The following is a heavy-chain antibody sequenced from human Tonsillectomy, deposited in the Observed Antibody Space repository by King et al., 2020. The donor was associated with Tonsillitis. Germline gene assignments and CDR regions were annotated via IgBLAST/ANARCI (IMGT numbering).Heavy chain of an antibody. Sequence: QLQESGPGLVTPSETLSLTCTVSVGSISSSSYYWGWIRQPPGKWLEWIGSSYYSGSTYYNPSLKSRVTISVDTSKNQFSLKLSSVTAADTAVYYCARHDRQPPLFDYWGQGTLVTVSS. CDR1: VGSISSSSYY. V-gene: IGHV4-39*01. D-gene: IGHD1-1*01. CDR2: SYYSGST. J-gene: IGHJ4*02. CDR3: ARHDRQPPLFDY.